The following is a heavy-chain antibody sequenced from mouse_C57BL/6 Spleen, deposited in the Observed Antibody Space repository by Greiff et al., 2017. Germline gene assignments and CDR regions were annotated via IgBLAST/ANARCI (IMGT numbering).Heavy chain of an antibody. Sequence: DVMLVESGEGLVKPGGSLKLSCAASGFTFSSYAMSWVRQTPEKRLEWVAYISSGGDYIYYADTVKGRFTISRDNARNTLYLQMSSLKSEDTAMYYCTSGQRGDGFAYWGQGTLVTVSA. CDR1: GFTFSSYA. CDR2: ISSGGDYI. CDR3: TSGQRGDGFAY. J-gene: IGHJ3*01. V-gene: IGHV5-9-1*02.